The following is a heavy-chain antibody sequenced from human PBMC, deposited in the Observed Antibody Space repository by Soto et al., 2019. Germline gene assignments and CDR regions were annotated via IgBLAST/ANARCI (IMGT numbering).Heavy chain of an antibody. Sequence: QVQLVQSGAEVKKPGASVKVSCKTSGYTFTNYAISWVRQAPGQGLEWMGWISAYNGNTNYAQKLQGRVPMTTDTTTSTDYMELRSLRSDDTAVYYCARDTTYSSGWNFDHWGQGTLVTVSS. D-gene: IGHD6-19*01. CDR1: GYTFTNYA. J-gene: IGHJ4*02. CDR2: ISAYNGNT. CDR3: ARDTTYSSGWNFDH. V-gene: IGHV1-18*01.